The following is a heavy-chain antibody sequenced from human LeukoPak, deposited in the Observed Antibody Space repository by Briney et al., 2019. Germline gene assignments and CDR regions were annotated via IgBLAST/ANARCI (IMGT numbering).Heavy chain of an antibody. J-gene: IGHJ4*02. CDR3: ARADSSSWYWLDY. CDR1: GFTFSDYY. V-gene: IGHV3-11*04. Sequence: GGSLRLSCAASGFTFSDYYMSWIRQAPGKGLEWVSYISSSGSNIYYADSVKGRFTISRHNAKNSLYLQMNSLRAEDTAVYYCARADSSSWYWLDYWGQGTLVTVSS. CDR2: ISSSGSNI. D-gene: IGHD6-13*01.